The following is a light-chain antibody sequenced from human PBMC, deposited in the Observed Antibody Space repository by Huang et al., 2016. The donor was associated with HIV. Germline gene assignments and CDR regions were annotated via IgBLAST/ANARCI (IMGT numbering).Light chain of an antibody. CDR3: QQYSDWPRT. V-gene: IGKV3-15*01. CDR2: SAS. CDR1: AIVGSN. Sequence: EIVMTQSPATLSVFPGERVTLSCWASAIVGSNLAWYQQKPGQAPRLLIDSASTRATGVPARFSGSGTGADFTLTISSLQSEDFAIYHCQQYSDWPRTFGQGTKVEMK. J-gene: IGKJ1*01.